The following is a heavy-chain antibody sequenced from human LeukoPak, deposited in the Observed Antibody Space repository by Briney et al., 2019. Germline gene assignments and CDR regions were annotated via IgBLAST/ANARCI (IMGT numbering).Heavy chain of an antibody. Sequence: SETLSLTCTVSGGSMSSYYWSWIRQPPGKGLEWIGYIYHSGSTYYNPSLKSRVTISVDRSKNQFSLKLSSVTAADTAVYYCARAPYSSYGDYWGQGTLVTVAS. CDR2: IYHSGST. V-gene: IGHV4-59*12. D-gene: IGHD3-22*01. CDR3: ARAPYSSYGDY. CDR1: GGSMSSYY. J-gene: IGHJ4*02.